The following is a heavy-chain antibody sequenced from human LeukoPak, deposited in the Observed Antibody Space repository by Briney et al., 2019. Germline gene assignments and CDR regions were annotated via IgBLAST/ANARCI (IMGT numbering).Heavy chain of an antibody. CDR3: ARNKVAAGSDWFDP. J-gene: IGHJ5*02. D-gene: IGHD6-13*01. Sequence: PSETLSLTCTVSGGSVSSGSYYWSWIRQPPGKGLEWIGYIYYSGSTNYNPSLKSRVTISVDTSKNQFSLKLSSVTAADTAVYYCARNKVAAGSDWFDPWGQGTLVTVSS. V-gene: IGHV4-61*01. CDR1: GGSVSSGSYY. CDR2: IYYSGST.